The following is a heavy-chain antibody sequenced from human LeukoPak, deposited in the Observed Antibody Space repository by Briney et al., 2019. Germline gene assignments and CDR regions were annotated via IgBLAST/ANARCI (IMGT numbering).Heavy chain of an antibody. J-gene: IGHJ6*03. CDR2: INPNSGGT. Sequence: ASVKVSCKASGYTSTGYYMHWVRQAPGQGLEWMGWINPNSGGTNYAQKFQGRVTMTRDTSISTAYMELSRLRSDDTAVYYCARVWSGYSYYYYYYYMDVWGKGTTVTVSS. CDR1: GYTSTGYY. V-gene: IGHV1-2*02. CDR3: ARVWSGYSYYYYYYYMDV. D-gene: IGHD3-3*01.